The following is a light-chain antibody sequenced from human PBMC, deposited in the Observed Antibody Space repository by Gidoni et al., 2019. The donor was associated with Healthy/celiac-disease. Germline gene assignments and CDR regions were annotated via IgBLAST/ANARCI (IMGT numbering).Light chain of an antibody. CDR3: SSYTSSSSYV. CDR1: SSDVGGYNY. Sequence: QSALTPPASVSGSPGQSITISCTGTSSDVGGYNYVSWYQQHPGKAPKLMIYDVRNRPSGVSDRFSGSKSGNTASLTVSGLQGEDEADYYCSSYTSSSSYVFGTGTKVTVL. V-gene: IGLV2-14*01. J-gene: IGLJ1*01. CDR2: DVR.